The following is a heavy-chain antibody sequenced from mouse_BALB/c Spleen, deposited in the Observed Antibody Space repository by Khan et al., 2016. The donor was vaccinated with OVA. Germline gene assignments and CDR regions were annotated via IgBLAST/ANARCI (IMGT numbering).Heavy chain of an antibody. V-gene: IGHV1S137*01. CDR1: GYTFTDYA. CDR2: ISIYYDNT. CDR3: ARVLVYVGYYLYAMDY. D-gene: IGHD2-3*01. J-gene: IGHJ4*01. Sequence: VQLQQSGPELVRPGESVKISCKGSGYTFTDYAMHWVKQSHAKSLEWIGVISIYYDNTNYNQKFKGKATMTVDKSSSTAYMELARLTSEDSAIYYCARVLVYVGYYLYAMDYWGQGTSVTVSS.